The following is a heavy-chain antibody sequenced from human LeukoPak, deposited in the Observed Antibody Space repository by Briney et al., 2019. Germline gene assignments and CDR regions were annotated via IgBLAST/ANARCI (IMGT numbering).Heavy chain of an antibody. CDR3: AREGARITMVRGTYYYYYMDV. CDR1: GGTFSSYA. V-gene: IGHV1-18*01. CDR2: ISAYNGNT. Sequence: ASVKVSCKASGGTFSSYAISWVRQAPGQGLEWMGWISAYNGNTNYAQKLQGRVTMTTDTSTSTAYMELRSLRSDDTAVYYCAREGARITMVRGTYYYYYMDVWGKGTTVTISS. J-gene: IGHJ6*03. D-gene: IGHD3-10*01.